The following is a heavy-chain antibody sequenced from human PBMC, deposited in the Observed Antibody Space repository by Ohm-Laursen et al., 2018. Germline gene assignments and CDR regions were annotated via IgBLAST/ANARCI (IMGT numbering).Heavy chain of an antibody. CDR1: GFTFIDYA. V-gene: IGHV3-23*01. Sequence: GSLRLSCTASGFTFIDYAMSWVRQAPGKGLEWVSAISGSGGSTYYADSVKGRFTISRDNSKNTLYLQMNSLRAEDTAVYYCAKGSRSSHYGSGRDNWFDPWGQGTLVTVSS. D-gene: IGHD3-10*01. J-gene: IGHJ5*02. CDR3: AKGSRSSHYGSGRDNWFDP. CDR2: ISGSGGST.